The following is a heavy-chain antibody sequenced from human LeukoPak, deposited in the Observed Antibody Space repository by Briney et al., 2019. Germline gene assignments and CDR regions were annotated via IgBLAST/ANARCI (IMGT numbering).Heavy chain of an antibody. CDR2: IIPIFGTA. D-gene: IGHD2-21*02. V-gene: IGHV1-69*05. Sequence: SVKVSCKASGGTFSSYAISWVRQAPGQGLEWMGGIIPIFGTANYAQKFQGRVTITTDESTSTAYMELSSLRSEDTAVYYCAGRSVVATAIRYYFDYWGQGTLVTVSS. CDR1: GGTFSSYA. CDR3: AGRSVVATAIRYYFDY. J-gene: IGHJ4*02.